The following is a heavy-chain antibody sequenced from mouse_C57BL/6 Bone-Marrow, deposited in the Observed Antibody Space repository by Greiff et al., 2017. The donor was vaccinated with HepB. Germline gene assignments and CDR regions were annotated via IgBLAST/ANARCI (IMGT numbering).Heavy chain of an antibody. Sequence: VQLQQSGPGLAKPSQTLSLTCSVTGYSITSDYWNWIRKFPGNKLEYMGYISYSGSTYYNPSLKSRISITRDTSKNQYYLQLNSVTTEDTATYYCASSYDYEGVWFAYWGQGTLVTVSA. V-gene: IGHV3-8*01. J-gene: IGHJ3*01. D-gene: IGHD2-4*01. CDR1: GYSITSDY. CDR3: ASSYDYEGVWFAY. CDR2: ISYSGST.